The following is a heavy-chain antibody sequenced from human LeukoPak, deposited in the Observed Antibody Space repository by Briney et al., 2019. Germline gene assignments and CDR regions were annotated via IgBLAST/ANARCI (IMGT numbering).Heavy chain of an antibody. J-gene: IGHJ4*02. D-gene: IGHD1-26*01. CDR2: TYYGSKWSY. CDR1: GDIVSSNSAA. V-gene: IGHV6-1*01. Sequence: SQTLSLTCAIYGDIVSSNSAAWNWIRQSPSRGLEWLGRTYYGSKWSYNYAISVKSRISINPDTSKNQFSLQLNSVTPEDTAVYYCARIVGGAPDYWGQGTLVTVSS. CDR3: ARIVGGAPDY.